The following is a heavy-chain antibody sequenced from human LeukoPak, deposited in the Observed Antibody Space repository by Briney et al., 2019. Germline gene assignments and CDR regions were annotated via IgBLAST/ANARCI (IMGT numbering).Heavy chain of an antibody. J-gene: IGHJ4*02. Sequence: GGSLRLSCAASGFPFSGYAMHWVRQAPGKGLEWLAVISDDGSTKYHVDSVKGRFTISRDNSKNILFLQMNSLRAEDTAVYYCAKGSLVDRGYWGQGTLVTVSS. CDR1: GFPFSGYA. V-gene: IGHV3-30*04. CDR3: AKGSLVDRGY. CDR2: ISDDGSTK. D-gene: IGHD2-8*02.